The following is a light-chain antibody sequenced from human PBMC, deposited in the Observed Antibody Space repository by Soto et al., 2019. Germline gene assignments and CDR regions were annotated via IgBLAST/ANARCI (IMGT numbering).Light chain of an antibody. CDR3: QQYKTWT. CDR1: QSISSS. V-gene: IGKV1-5*01. J-gene: IGKJ1*01. Sequence: DIKMTQSPSTLSASVGDRVTITCRASQSISSSLAWYQQKPGKAPKLLIYDASSLESGVPTSFSGSGSGTEFTLTISSLQPDDFATYYCQQYKTWTFGQGTKVDIK. CDR2: DAS.